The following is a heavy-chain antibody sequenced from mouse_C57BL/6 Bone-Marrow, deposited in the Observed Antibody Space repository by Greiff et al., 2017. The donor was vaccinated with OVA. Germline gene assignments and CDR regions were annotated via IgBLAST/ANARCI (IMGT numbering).Heavy chain of an antibody. CDR2: IDPENGDT. Sequence: VQLQQSGAELVRPGASVKLSCTASGFNIKDDYMHWVKQRPEQGLEWIGWIDPENGDTEYTSKFQGKATITADTSSNTAYLQLSILTSEDTAVDYGTTGGTTVPYYAMDYWGQGTSVTVSS. J-gene: IGHJ4*01. CDR1: GFNIKDDY. CDR3: TTGGTTVPYYAMDY. V-gene: IGHV14-4*01. D-gene: IGHD1-1*01.